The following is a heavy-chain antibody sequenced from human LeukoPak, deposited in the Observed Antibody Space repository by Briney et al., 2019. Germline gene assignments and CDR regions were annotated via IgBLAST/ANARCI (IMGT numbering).Heavy chain of an antibody. V-gene: IGHV3-33*01. Sequence: GGSLRLSCAASGFTFSRYGMHWVRQAPGKGLEWVAVIWYDGSNKYYADSVKGRFTISRDNSKNTLCLQMNSLRAEDTAVYYCARDPTIFGVVSRTFDYWGQGTLVTVSS. CDR3: ARDPTIFGVVSRTFDY. CDR1: GFTFSRYG. J-gene: IGHJ4*02. CDR2: IWYDGSNK. D-gene: IGHD3-3*01.